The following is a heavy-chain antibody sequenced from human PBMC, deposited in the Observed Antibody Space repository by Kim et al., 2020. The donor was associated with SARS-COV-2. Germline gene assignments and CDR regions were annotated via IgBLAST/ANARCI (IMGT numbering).Heavy chain of an antibody. CDR2: IIPMLGIA. J-gene: IGHJ6*02. Sequence: SVKDSCKSSGGTFSSYAISWVRQAPGQGLEWMGRIIPMLGIANYAQKFQGRVTINADKSTSTAYMELSSLRSEDTAVYYCARATGYCSGGSCYGGYYYYGMDVWGQGTTVTVSS. CDR1: GGTFSSYA. D-gene: IGHD2-15*01. CDR3: ARATGYCSGGSCYGGYYYYGMDV. V-gene: IGHV1-69*04.